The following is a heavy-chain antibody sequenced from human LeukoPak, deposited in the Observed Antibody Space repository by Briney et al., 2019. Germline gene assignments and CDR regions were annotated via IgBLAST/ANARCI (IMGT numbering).Heavy chain of an antibody. D-gene: IGHD3-10*01. CDR3: AKDRAYYDY. Sequence: GGTQRLSCAASGFTFSSYGMSWVRQAPGKGLEWVSAISGSGGSTYYADSVKGRFTISRDNSKNTLYLQMNSLRAEDTAVYYCAKDRAYYDYWGQGTLVTVSS. CDR1: GFTFSSYG. J-gene: IGHJ4*02. V-gene: IGHV3-23*01. CDR2: ISGSGGST.